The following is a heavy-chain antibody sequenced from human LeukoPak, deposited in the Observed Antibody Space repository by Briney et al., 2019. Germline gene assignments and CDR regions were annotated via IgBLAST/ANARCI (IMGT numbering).Heavy chain of an antibody. D-gene: IGHD4-11*01. J-gene: IGHJ4*02. CDR2: INPNSGET. Sequence: ASVKVSCKTSGYTFTDYYIHWVRQAPGQGLEWMGWINPNSGETNSAQKFQGRVTMTGDTSISTAYMELSRVTSDDTAVYYCARDRDHSNTERGFDYWGQGTLVTVSS. V-gene: IGHV1-2*02. CDR1: GYTFTDYY. CDR3: ARDRDHSNTERGFDY.